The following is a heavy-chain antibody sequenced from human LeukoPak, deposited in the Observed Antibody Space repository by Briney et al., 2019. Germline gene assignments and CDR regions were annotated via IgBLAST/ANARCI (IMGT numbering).Heavy chain of an antibody. Sequence: GGSLRLSCAASGFTFNSYAMHWVRQAPGKGLEWVAVISYDGSNKYYADSVKGRFTISRDNAKNSLFLQMNSLRAEDTAVYYCARGLGSSNYDVGNLWGQGTLVTVSS. D-gene: IGHD3-10*02. CDR3: ARGLGSSNYDVGNL. CDR1: GFTFNSYA. J-gene: IGHJ5*02. CDR2: ISYDGSNK. V-gene: IGHV3-30-3*01.